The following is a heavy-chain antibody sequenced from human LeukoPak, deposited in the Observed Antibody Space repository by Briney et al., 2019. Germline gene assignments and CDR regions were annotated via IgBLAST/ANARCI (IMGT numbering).Heavy chain of an antibody. CDR1: GYTFATYY. V-gene: IGHV1-46*01. CDR2: INPSGGST. J-gene: IGHJ4*02. CDR3: ARNVGSGFDY. D-gene: IGHD2-15*01. Sequence: ASVKVSCKASGYTFATYYILWVRQAPGQGLEWMGFINPSGGSTSYTQKFQGRLTMTRDMSTSTVYMELSSLKSEDTAVYFCARNVGSGFDYWGQGTLVTVSS.